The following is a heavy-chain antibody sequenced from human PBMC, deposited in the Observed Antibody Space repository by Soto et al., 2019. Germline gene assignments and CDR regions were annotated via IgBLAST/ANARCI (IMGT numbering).Heavy chain of an antibody. Sequence: QITLKESGPTLVKPTQPLTLTCTFSGFSLSTSGVGVGWIRQPPGKALEWLALIYWNDDKRYSPSLKSRLTITKDTSKNQVVLTMTNMDPVDTATYYCARGIVVVPAAHTNWFDPWGQGTLVTVSS. CDR1: GFSLSTSGVG. V-gene: IGHV2-5*01. J-gene: IGHJ5*02. D-gene: IGHD2-2*01. CDR2: IYWNDDK. CDR3: ARGIVVVPAAHTNWFDP.